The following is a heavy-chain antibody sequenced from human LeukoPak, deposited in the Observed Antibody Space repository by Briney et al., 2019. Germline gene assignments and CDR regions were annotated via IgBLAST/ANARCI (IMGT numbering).Heavy chain of an antibody. J-gene: IGHJ5*02. CDR1: GWSFNDYY. Sequence: SESLCLTCAVYGWSFNDYYWNWIRQPPGKGLEWIGEINARGDTTYNPSLESRVTISVDTSKNQFSLWLTSMIAADTALYYCARGQVPAARGYLWFDPWGQGTLVTVSS. D-gene: IGHD2-2*01. CDR2: INARGDT. V-gene: IGHV4-34*01. CDR3: ARGQVPAARGYLWFDP.